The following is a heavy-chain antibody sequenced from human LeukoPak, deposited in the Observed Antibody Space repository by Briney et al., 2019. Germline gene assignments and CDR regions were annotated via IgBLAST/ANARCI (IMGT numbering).Heavy chain of an antibody. J-gene: IGHJ5*02. Sequence: GGSLRLSCAASGFTLSNYDMNWVRQAPGKGLEWVSSISTSSRYIYYKDSVRGRFTISRDDAKNSLHLEMNSLRAEDTAAYYCARADCSSSTCYLRRSWFDPWGQGTLVTVSS. CDR3: ARADCSSSTCYLRRSWFDP. CDR1: GFTLSNYD. D-gene: IGHD2-2*01. CDR2: ISTSSRYI. V-gene: IGHV3-21*01.